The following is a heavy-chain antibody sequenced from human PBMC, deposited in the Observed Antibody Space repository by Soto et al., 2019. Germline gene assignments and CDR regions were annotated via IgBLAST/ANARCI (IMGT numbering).Heavy chain of an antibody. V-gene: IGHV3-15*01. D-gene: IGHD7-27*01. CDR1: GFTFSNDW. CDR3: TTETPGNWGRMAFDI. J-gene: IGHJ3*02. Sequence: GGSLRLSCAASGFTFSNDWMSWVRQAPGKGLEWVGRINSKTDGGTTDYAAPVKGRFTISRDDSKNTLYLQMISLKTEDKAVYYCTTETPGNWGRMAFDIWGQGTMVTVSS. CDR2: INSKTDGGTT.